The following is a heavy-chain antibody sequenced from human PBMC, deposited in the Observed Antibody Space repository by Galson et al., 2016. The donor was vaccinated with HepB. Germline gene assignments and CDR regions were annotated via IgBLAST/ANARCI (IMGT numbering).Heavy chain of an antibody. CDR1: GYTFTSDD. CDR3: ARGTEDRHSFYRT. Sequence: SCKASGYTFTSDDISWVRQAPGQGLEWMGWISTYNGNTKFAQRLQGRLTMTTDTSTSTAYMELTSLRSDDTAVYYCARGTEDRHSFYRTWGQGTLVTVSS. V-gene: IGHV1-18*04. J-gene: IGHJ4*02. D-gene: IGHD1-1*01. CDR2: ISTYNGNT.